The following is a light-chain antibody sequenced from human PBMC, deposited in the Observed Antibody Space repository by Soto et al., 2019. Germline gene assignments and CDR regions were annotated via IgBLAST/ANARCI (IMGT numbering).Light chain of an antibody. Sequence: EIVLTQSPCTLSVSPGERATFSCRAIQSVSSSYLAWYQQRPGQAPRLLIYGASSRATGIPDRFSGSGSGTDFTLTISRLEPEDFAVYYCQQYGSSPLYTFGQGTKVDIK. J-gene: IGKJ2*01. CDR2: GAS. CDR3: QQYGSSPLYT. V-gene: IGKV3-20*01. CDR1: QSVSSSY.